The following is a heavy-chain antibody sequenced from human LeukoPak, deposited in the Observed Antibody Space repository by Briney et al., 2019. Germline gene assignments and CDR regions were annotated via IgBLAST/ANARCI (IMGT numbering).Heavy chain of an antibody. Sequence: PSETLSLTCTVSGGSISSSNYYWGWIRQPPGKGLEWIGNIYYSGNTYYNPSLKGRVTISVDTSKNQFSLKLSSVTAADTAVYYCARRMASNYAGIDYWGQGTLVTVSS. J-gene: IGHJ4*02. D-gene: IGHD4-11*01. CDR1: GGSISSSNYY. V-gene: IGHV4-39*01. CDR3: ARRMASNYAGIDY. CDR2: IYYSGNT.